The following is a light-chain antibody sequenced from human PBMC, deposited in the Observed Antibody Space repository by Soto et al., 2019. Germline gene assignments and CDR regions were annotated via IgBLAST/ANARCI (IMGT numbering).Light chain of an antibody. J-gene: IGLJ2*01. Sequence: QSALTQPPSASGSPGQAVTISCTGTSSDVGGYNYVSWYQQHPGKAPKVMVYEVSKRRSGVPARFSGSKSGSTASLTVSGLQAEEEADYYCSSYAGSNNLVVFGGGTKLTVL. CDR2: EVS. CDR3: SSYAGSNNLVV. CDR1: SSDVGGYNY. V-gene: IGLV2-8*01.